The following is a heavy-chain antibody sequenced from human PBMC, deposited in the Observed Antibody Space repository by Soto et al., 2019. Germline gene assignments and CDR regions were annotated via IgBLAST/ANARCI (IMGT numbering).Heavy chain of an antibody. CDR3: ARGRYGDY. CDR1: GYTFTSYG. CDR2: ISAHNHNK. Sequence: QVHLVQSGAEVKKPGASVKVSCKGSGYTFTSYGISWVRQAPGQGLEWMGWISAHNHNKHYAQKRQGRVTVTTDTSTSTAYMELRRLRSDDTAVYYCARGRYGDYWGQGTLVTVSS. J-gene: IGHJ4*02. V-gene: IGHV1-18*01. D-gene: IGHD4-17*01.